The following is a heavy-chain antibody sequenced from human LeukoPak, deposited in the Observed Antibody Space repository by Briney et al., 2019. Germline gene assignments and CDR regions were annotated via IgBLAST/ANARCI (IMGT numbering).Heavy chain of an antibody. J-gene: IGHJ4*02. CDR2: ISGSGGST. V-gene: IGHV3-23*01. CDR3: AKSGYNRFDY. CDR1: GFTFSSYA. Sequence: GGSLRLSCAASGFTFSSYAMSWVRQAPGKGLEWVSAISGSGGSTYYADSVKGRFTISRGNSKNTLYLQTNSLRAEDTAVYYCAKSGYNRFDYWGQGTLVTVSS. D-gene: IGHD5-24*01.